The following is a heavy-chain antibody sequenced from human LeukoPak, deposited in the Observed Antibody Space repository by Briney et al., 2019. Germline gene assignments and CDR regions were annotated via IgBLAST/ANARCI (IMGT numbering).Heavy chain of an antibody. CDR1: GYTFTSYG. J-gene: IGHJ6*03. CDR2: ISAYNGNT. D-gene: IGHD2-15*01. CDR3: ASGVRCSGGSCYDRLIYMDV. V-gene: IGHV1-18*01. Sequence: ASVKVSCKASGYTFTSYGISWVRQAPGQGLEWMGWISAYNGNTNYAQKLQGRVTMTTDTSTSTAYMELRSLRSDDTGVYYCASGVRCSGGSCYDRLIYMDVWGKGTTVTVSS.